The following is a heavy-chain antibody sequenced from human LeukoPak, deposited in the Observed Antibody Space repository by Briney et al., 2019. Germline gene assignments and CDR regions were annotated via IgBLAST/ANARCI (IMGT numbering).Heavy chain of an antibody. CDR2: IYTSGST. V-gene: IGHV4-4*07. D-gene: IGHD2-2*02. Sequence: SETLSLTCAVSGGSISSYYWSWIRQPAGKGLEWIGRIYTSGSTNYNPSLKSRVTISVDTSKNQFSLKLSSVTAADTAVYYCARERGISCSSTSCYTYYFDYWGQGTLVTVSS. CDR1: GGSISSYY. CDR3: ARERGISCSSTSCYTYYFDY. J-gene: IGHJ4*02.